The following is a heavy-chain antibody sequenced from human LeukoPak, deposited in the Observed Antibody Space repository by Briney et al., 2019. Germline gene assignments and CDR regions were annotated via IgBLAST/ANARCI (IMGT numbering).Heavy chain of an antibody. CDR1: GFTFSSYA. V-gene: IGHV3-23*01. J-gene: IGHJ4*02. Sequence: PGGSLRLSCAASGFTFSSYALSWVRQAPGKGLEWVSAISGSGDSTYYADSVKGRFTISRDNPKNTLYLQMNSLRGEDTAIYYCAKGDCSDGSRYLFPLDHWGQGTLVTVSS. D-gene: IGHD2-15*01. CDR2: ISGSGDST. CDR3: AKGDCSDGSRYLFPLDH.